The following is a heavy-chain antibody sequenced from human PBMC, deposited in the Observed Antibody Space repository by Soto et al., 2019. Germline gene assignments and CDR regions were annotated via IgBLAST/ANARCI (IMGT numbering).Heavy chain of an antibody. CDR3: ARAHLGGATSDDY. CDR2: IYYSGST. CDR1: GGSVSSGSYY. Sequence: SETLSLTCTVSGGSVSSGSYYWSWIRQPPGKGLEWIGYIYYSGSTNYNPSLKSRVTISVDTSKNQFSLKLSSVTAADTAVYYCARAHLGGATSDDYWGPGTLVTV. D-gene: IGHD1-26*01. J-gene: IGHJ4*02. V-gene: IGHV4-61*01.